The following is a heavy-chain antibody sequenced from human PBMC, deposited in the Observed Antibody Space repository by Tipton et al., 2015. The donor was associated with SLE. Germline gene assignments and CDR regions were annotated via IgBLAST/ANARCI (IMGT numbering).Heavy chain of an antibody. Sequence: GLVKPSETLSLICTVSGASMSGDYWSWIRQPPGGGLEWIGYVFYSGNTRYNPSLQSRVSISIDTSKSRFSLRLTSVTAADTAIYYCARHMSVTYANFDVWGQGTVVTVSS. CDR2: VFYSGNT. CDR3: ARHMSVTYANFDV. CDR1: GASMSGDY. J-gene: IGHJ3*01. D-gene: IGHD2-21*02. V-gene: IGHV4-59*08.